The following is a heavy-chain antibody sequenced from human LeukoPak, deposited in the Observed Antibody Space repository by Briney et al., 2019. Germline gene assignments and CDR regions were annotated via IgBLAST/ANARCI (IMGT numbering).Heavy chain of an antibody. CDR3: ARGEWSSSWAFDI. Sequence: PSQTLSLTCGVSGASVSSIGYSWSWIRQPPGRGLEWIGYIYQSGSASYNPSLQSRVTISIDKSKNQFSLKLSSVTAADTAVYYCARGEWSSSWAFDIWGQGTMVTVSS. V-gene: IGHV4-30-2*01. CDR2: IYQSGSA. J-gene: IGHJ3*02. D-gene: IGHD6-6*01. CDR1: GASVSSIGYS.